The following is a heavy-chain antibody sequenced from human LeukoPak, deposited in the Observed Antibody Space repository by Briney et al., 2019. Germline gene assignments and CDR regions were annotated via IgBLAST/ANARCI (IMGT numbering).Heavy chain of an antibody. Sequence: GESLKISCKGSGYSFITYWIGWVRQMPGKGLEWMGIIYPGDSDTSYSPSFRGQVTISADKSISTAFLQWSSLKASDTAMYYCARGYTYGLFDYWGQGTLVTVSS. CDR1: GYSFITYW. D-gene: IGHD5-18*01. V-gene: IGHV5-51*01. CDR2: IYPGDSDT. J-gene: IGHJ4*02. CDR3: ARGYTYGLFDY.